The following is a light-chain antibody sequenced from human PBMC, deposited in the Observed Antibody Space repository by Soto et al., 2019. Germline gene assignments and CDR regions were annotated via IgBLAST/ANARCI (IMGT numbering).Light chain of an antibody. CDR1: QSASSW. CDR3: QQYNSYS. V-gene: IGKV1-5*01. CDR2: DAS. J-gene: IGKJ1*01. Sequence: DIQMTQSPSILSASVGDRVTITCRASQSASSWLAWYQQKPGQAPKLLIYDASTLQSGIPSRFSGSGSGTEFTLTISGLQPDDFATYYCQQYNSYSFGQGTKVDIK.